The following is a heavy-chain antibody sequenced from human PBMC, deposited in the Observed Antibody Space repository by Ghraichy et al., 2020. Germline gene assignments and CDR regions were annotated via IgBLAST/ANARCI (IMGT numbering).Heavy chain of an antibody. CDR2: IYPGDSDT. CDR3: ARLPAFGELFYYMDV. D-gene: IGHD3-10*01. J-gene: IGHJ6*03. CDR1: GYSFTSYW. V-gene: IGHV5-51*01. Sequence: GESLNISCKGSGYSFTSYWIGWVRQMPGKGLEWMGIIYPGDSDTRYSPSFQGQVTISAGKSISTAYLQWSSLKASDTAMYYCARLPAFGELFYYMDVWGKGTTVTVSS.